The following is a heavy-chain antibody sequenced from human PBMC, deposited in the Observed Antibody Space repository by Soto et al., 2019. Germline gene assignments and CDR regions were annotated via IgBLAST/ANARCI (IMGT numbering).Heavy chain of an antibody. CDR3: ARELSYYDILTGSFDY. CDR1: GFTFSNYW. D-gene: IGHD3-9*01. J-gene: IGHJ4*02. CDR2: MKQDGSEK. V-gene: IGHV3-7*01. Sequence: PGGSLRLSCAASGFTFSNYWMSWVRQAPGKGLEWLANMKQDGSEKYYVDSVKGRFTISRDNAKNSLYLQMNSLRAEDTAVYYCARELSYYDILTGSFDYWGQGTPVTVSS.